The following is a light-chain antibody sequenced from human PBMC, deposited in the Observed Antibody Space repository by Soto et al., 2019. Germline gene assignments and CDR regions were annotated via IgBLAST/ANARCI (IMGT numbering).Light chain of an antibody. CDR2: DVS. CDR3: SSYTSSSTWV. CDR1: SSDVGGYNY. J-gene: IGLJ3*02. V-gene: IGLV2-14*01. Sequence: QSALTQPASVSGSPGQSITISCTGTSSDVGGYNYVSWYQQQPGKAPKLMIYDVSNRPSGVSNRFSGYKSGNTAPLTISGLQAEDAADYYCSSYTSSSTWVFGGGTKLTVL.